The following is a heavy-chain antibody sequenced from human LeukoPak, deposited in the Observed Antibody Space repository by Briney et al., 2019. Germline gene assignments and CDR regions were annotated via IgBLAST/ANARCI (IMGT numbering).Heavy chain of an antibody. D-gene: IGHD3-9*01. V-gene: IGHV3-23*01. CDR1: GFTFSSYA. CDR3: AKPAHYDILTGYPSPLDY. CDR2: ISGSGGST. J-gene: IGHJ4*02. Sequence: GGSLRLSCAASGFTFSSYAMSWVRQAPGKGLEWGSAISGSGGSTYYADSVKGRFTISRDNSKNTLYLQMNSLRAEDTAVYYCAKPAHYDILTGYPSPLDYWGQGTLVTVSS.